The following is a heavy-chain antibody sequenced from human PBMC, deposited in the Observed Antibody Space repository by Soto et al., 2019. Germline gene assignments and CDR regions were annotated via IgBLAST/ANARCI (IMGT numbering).Heavy chain of an antibody. CDR2: IYHSGST. J-gene: IGHJ5*02. D-gene: IGHD6-19*01. V-gene: IGHV4-4*02. Sequence: PSETLSLTCAVSGGSISSSNWWSWVRQPPGKGLEWIGEIYHSGSTNYNPSLKSRVTISVDKSKNQFSLKLSSVTAADTAVYYCARDAPLAVADQGGNSWFDPWGQGTLVTVSS. CDR3: ARDAPLAVADQGGNSWFDP. CDR1: GGSISSSNW.